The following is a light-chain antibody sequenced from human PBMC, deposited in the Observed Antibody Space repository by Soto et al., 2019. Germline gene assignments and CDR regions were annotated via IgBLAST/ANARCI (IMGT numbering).Light chain of an antibody. CDR1: SSDVGGYNY. Sequence: QPVLTQPPSASGSPGQSVTISCTGTSSDVGGYNYVSWYQQYPGRAPKLMIYEVTKRPSGVPDRFSGSKSGNTASLTVSGLQAEDEADYYCSSYAASNNFYFVFGGGTQLTVL. V-gene: IGLV2-8*01. J-gene: IGLJ3*02. CDR3: SSYAASNNFYFV. CDR2: EVT.